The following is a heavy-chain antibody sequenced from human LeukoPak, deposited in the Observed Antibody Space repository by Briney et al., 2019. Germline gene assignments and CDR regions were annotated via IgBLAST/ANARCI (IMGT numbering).Heavy chain of an antibody. CDR1: GFTFSNAW. CDR3: TAYSGSSGIDY. D-gene: IGHD6-6*01. CDR2: IKSKTDGGTT. J-gene: IGHJ4*02. V-gene: IGHV3-15*01. Sequence: GGSLRLSCAASGFTFSNAWMSWVRQAPGKGLEWVGRIKSKTDGGTTDYAAPVKGRFTISRDDSKNTLYLQMNSLKTEDTAVYYCTAYSGSSGIDYWGQGTLVTVSS.